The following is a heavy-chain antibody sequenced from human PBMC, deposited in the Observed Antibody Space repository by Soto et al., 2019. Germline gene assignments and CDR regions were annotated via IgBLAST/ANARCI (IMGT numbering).Heavy chain of an antibody. D-gene: IGHD3-16*01. J-gene: IGHJ4*02. CDR1: GFTFSSYA. Sequence: PGGSLRFSCAASGFTFSSYAMHWVRQAPGKGLEYVSGTISRDNSKNTLYLQMGSLRAEDMAVYYCARGPALGGTTLDYWGRGTLVTVSS. CDR3: ARGPALGGTTLDY. V-gene: IGHV3-64*01.